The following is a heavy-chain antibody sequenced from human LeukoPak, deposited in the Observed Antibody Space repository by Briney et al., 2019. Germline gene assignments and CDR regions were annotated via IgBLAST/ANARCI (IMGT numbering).Heavy chain of an antibody. CDR1: GFTVSSTY. D-gene: IGHD3-22*01. V-gene: IGHV3-53*01. J-gene: IGHJ4*02. Sequence: PGGSLRLSRAASGFTVSSTYMSWVRQAPGKGLEWVSVIYCSGITYYAESVKGRFTISRDNSKNTLYLQMNSLRAEDTAVYYCATKGGSSGYCPRFDYWGQGTLVTVSS. CDR2: IYCSGIT. CDR3: ATKGGSSGYCPRFDY.